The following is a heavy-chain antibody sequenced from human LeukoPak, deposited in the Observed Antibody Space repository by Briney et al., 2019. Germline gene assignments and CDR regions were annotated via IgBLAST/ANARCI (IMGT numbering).Heavy chain of an antibody. CDR1: GYRFTSDW. D-gene: IGHD6-13*01. CDR3: ARRPQQNSPVDY. V-gene: IGHV5-51*01. Sequence: GESLKISCKASGYRFTSDWTGWVRQMPGKGLEWMGIIYPGDSDTRYSPSFQGQVTISADKSISTAYLQWSSLKASDTAMYYCARRPQQNSPVDYWGQGTLVTVSS. J-gene: IGHJ4*02. CDR2: IYPGDSDT.